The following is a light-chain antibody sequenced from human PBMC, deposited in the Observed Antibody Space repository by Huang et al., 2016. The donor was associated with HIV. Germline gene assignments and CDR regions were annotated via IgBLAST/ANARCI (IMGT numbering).Light chain of an antibody. CDR3: RQYNNWLLS. J-gene: IGKJ4*01. Sequence: EIVMTQSPATLSLSPGERATLSCRANKSVNTNLAWYQQRFGQAPRLLIYGSSTRASGIPARFSGSGSGTDFTLTISSLQSEDVALYFCRQYNNWLLSFGGGTKVDI. CDR2: GSS. V-gene: IGKV3-15*01. CDR1: KSVNTN.